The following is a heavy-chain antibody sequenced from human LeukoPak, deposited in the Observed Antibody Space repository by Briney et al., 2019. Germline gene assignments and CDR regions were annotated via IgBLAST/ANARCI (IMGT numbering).Heavy chain of an antibody. CDR1: GFTVSSNY. J-gene: IGHJ4*02. D-gene: IGHD3-22*01. V-gene: IGHV3-66*01. CDR3: ARRRPRRYYYDSSGYSLDY. CDR2: IYSGGST. Sequence: GGSLRLSCAAPGFTVSSNYMSWVRQAPGKGLEWVSVIYSGGSTYYADSVRGRFTISRDNSKNTLYLQMNSLRAEDTAVYYCARRRPRRYYYDSSGYSLDYWGQGTLVTVSS.